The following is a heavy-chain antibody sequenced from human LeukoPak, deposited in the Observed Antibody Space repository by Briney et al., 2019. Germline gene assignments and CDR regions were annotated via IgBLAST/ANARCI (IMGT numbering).Heavy chain of an antibody. CDR1: GFTFSTHS. Sequence: GGSLRLSCAASGFTFSTHSMYWVRQAPGKGLGRVSSIRASSNFIHYAESVRGRFPISRDNAKNPLYLQMNSLGAQDTAVYYCARPATGYCSSAGCHWDSWGQGTLVTVSS. J-gene: IGHJ4*02. V-gene: IGHV3-21*01. D-gene: IGHD2-2*01. CDR2: IRASSNFI. CDR3: ARPATGYCSSAGCHWDS.